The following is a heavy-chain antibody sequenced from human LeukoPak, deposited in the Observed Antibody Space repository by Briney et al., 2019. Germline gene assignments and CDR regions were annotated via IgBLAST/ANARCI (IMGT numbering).Heavy chain of an antibody. CDR1: GYTFTGYY. Sequence: ASVKVSCKASGYTFTGYYMHWVRQAPGQGLEWMGWINPNSGGTNYAQKFQGRVTMTRDTSISTAYMELSRLRSDDTAVYYCASVDYIRGSYYYMDVWGKGTTVTVSS. V-gene: IGHV1-2*02. D-gene: IGHD4-11*01. CDR3: ASVDYIRGSYYYMDV. CDR2: INPNSGGT. J-gene: IGHJ6*03.